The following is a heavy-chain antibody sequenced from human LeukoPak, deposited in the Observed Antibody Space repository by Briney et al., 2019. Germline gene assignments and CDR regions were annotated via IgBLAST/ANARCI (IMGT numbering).Heavy chain of an antibody. J-gene: IGHJ4*02. V-gene: IGHV3-33*01. Sequence: GGSLRLSCAASGFSISTYGMHWVRQAPGKGLERGAVLWYDGVNTYYADSVKGRFTISRDNSKNTLYLQMNSLRAEDAAVYYCARAQDSSSWYLDSWGQGTLVTVSS. CDR1: GFSISTYG. CDR3: ARAQDSSSWYLDS. CDR2: LWYDGVNT. D-gene: IGHD6-13*01.